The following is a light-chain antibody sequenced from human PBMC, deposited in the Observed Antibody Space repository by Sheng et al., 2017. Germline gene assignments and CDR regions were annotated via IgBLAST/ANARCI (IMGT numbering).Light chain of an antibody. J-gene: IGKJ4*01. CDR3: QQRSNWPLT. CDR1: QSVSNY. Sequence: EIVVTQSPATLSLSPGERATLSCRASQSVSNYLAWYQQKPGQAPRLLIYDASNRATGIPARFSGSGSGTDFTLIISSLEPEDFAVYYCQQRSNWPLTFGGGTKVEIK. CDR2: DAS. V-gene: IGKV3-11*01.